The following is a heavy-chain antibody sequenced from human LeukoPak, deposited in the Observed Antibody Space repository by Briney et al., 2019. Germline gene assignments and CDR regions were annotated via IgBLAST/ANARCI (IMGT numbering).Heavy chain of an antibody. Sequence: QPGGSLRLFCAASGFTLTTYAMYWVRQAPGKGLVWVSRLTADGSSTIYADSVMGRFTVSRDIAKNTLYLEMNSLRAEDTAVYYCARAPLGTPTDCWGQGTLVTVSS. CDR1: GFTLTTYA. V-gene: IGHV3-74*01. CDR3: ARAPLGTPTDC. D-gene: IGHD1-26*01. CDR2: LTADGSST. J-gene: IGHJ4*02.